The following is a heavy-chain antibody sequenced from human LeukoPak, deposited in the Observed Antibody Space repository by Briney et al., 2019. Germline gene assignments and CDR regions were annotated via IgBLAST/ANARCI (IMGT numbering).Heavy chain of an antibody. D-gene: IGHD5-18*01. CDR1: GFTFSSYG. V-gene: IGHV3-23*01. CDR2: ISGSGGST. Sequence: GGSLRLSCAASGFTFSSYGMSWVRQAPGKGLEWVSAISGSGGSTYYADSVKGRFTISRDNSKNTLYLQMNSLRAEDTAVYYCAKDAYSYGRASPRHWFDPWGQGTLVTVSS. J-gene: IGHJ5*02. CDR3: AKDAYSYGRASPRHWFDP.